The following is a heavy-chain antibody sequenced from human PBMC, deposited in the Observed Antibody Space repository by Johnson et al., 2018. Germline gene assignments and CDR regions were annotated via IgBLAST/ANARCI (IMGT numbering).Heavy chain of an antibody. CDR1: GFKLGDYS. Sequence: VQLVESGGGVAQLGGSLRLSCAASGFKLGDYSMHWVRQAPGKSLEWVSLISWDGSYTYYADSVKGRFTISRDNNKKSLYLQMNSLIREDTALYYCAKDLYYDSSGYLYHWGQGTLVTVSP. V-gene: IGHV3-43*01. CDR3: AKDLYYDSSGYLYH. CDR2: ISWDGSYT. J-gene: IGHJ5*02. D-gene: IGHD3-22*01.